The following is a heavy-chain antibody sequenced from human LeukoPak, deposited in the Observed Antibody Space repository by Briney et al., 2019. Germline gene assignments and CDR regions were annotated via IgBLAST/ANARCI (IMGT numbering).Heavy chain of an antibody. Sequence: GRSQRLSCAASGFTFSNYGMHWVRQAPGKGLEWVAVIWYDGSNKYYADSVKGRFTISRDNSKNTLYLQMNSLRAEDTAVYYCAREIAAAGRAPQDYYYYGMDVWGQGTTVTVSS. CDR2: IWYDGSNK. V-gene: IGHV3-33*08. J-gene: IGHJ6*02. CDR3: AREIAAAGRAPQDYYYYGMDV. CDR1: GFTFSNYG. D-gene: IGHD6-13*01.